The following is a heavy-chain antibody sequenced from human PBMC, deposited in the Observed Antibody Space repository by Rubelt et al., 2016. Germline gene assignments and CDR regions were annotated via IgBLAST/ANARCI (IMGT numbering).Heavy chain of an antibody. CDR2: INDSGGT. CDR3: ARAPLYGSGTYGPYDY. Sequence: QVQLQQWGAGLLNPSETLSLTCAVYGGSFTGYSWSWIRQPPGKGLEWIGEINDSGGTNYNPSLMSRVTISMDTSKNQFSLNLRTVTAADTAVYYCARAPLYGSGTYGPYDYWGQGTLVTVSS. J-gene: IGHJ4*02. CDR1: GGSFTGYS. D-gene: IGHD3-10*01. V-gene: IGHV4-34*02.